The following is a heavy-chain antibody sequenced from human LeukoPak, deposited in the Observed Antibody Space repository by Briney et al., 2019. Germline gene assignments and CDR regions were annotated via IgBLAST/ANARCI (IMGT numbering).Heavy chain of an antibody. D-gene: IGHD6-13*01. Sequence: PGGSLRLSCVASGFTFSSNGMNWIRQAPGKGLEWVSAVSGSGSRTYYAESVKGRFTISRDNSKNTLYLQMNSLRAEDTAVYYCAKMLAAAGTDYWGHGTLVTVFS. CDR1: GFTFSSNG. CDR3: AKMLAAAGTDY. V-gene: IGHV3-23*01. J-gene: IGHJ4*01. CDR2: VSGSGSRT.